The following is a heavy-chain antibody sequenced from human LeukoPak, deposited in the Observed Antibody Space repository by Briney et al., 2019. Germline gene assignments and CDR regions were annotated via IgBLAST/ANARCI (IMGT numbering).Heavy chain of an antibody. CDR1: GGSFSGYY. J-gene: IGHJ5*02. D-gene: IGHD2-2*02. Sequence: SETLSLTCAVYGGSFSGYYWSWIRQPPGKGLEWIGEINHSGSTNYNPSLKSRVTISVDTSKNQFSLKLSSVTAADTAVYYCARGQRIVVVPAAIIWFDPWGQGTLVTVSS. CDR2: INHSGST. CDR3: ARGQRIVVVPAAIIWFDP. V-gene: IGHV4-34*01.